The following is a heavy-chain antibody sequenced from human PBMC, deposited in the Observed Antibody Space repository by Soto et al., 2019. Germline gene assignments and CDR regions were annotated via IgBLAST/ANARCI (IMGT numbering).Heavy chain of an antibody. Sequence: SETLSLTCTVSGGSISSSSYYWGWIRQPPGKGLEWIGSIYYSGSTYYNTSLKSRFTISVDNSKYQFSQKLISVTAADPAVYYCASVAKTINWPDNWGQGTLVT. V-gene: IGHV4-39*07. CDR3: ASVAKTINWPDN. CDR1: GGSISSSSYY. CDR2: IYYSGST. D-gene: IGHD1-1*01. J-gene: IGHJ4*02.